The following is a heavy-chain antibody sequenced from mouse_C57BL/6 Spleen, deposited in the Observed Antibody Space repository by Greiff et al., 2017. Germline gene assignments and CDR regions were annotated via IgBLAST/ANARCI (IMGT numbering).Heavy chain of an antibody. CDR3: TRDHYGSSYAMDY. CDR2: ISSGGDYI. Sequence: EVHLVESGEGLVKPGGSLKLSCAASGFTFSSYAMSWVRQTPEKRLEWVAYISSGGDYIYYAVTVKGRFTISRDNARNTLYLQMSSLKSEDTAMYYCTRDHYGSSYAMDYWGQGTSVTVSS. CDR1: GFTFSSYA. J-gene: IGHJ4*01. D-gene: IGHD1-1*01. V-gene: IGHV5-9-1*02.